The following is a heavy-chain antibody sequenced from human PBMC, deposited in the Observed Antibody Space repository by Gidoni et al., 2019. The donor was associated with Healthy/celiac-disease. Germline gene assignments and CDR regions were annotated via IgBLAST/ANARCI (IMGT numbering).Heavy chain of an antibody. D-gene: IGHD2-15*01. Sequence: EVQLVESGGGLIQPGGSLRLSCAASGFTVSSNYMSWVRQAPGKGLEWVSVIYSGGSTYYADSVKGRFTISRDNSKNTLYLQMNSLRAEDTAVYYCARELKEYCSGGSCYSIGMDVWGQGTTVTVSS. V-gene: IGHV3-53*01. CDR2: IYSGGST. CDR1: GFTVSSNY. CDR3: ARELKEYCSGGSCYSIGMDV. J-gene: IGHJ6*02.